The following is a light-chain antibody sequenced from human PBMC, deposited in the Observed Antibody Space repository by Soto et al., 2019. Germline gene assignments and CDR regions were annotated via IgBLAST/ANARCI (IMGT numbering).Light chain of an antibody. CDR2: EVG. CDR3: SSYAHGSIYV. V-gene: IGLV2-14*01. Sequence: QSALTQPASVSGSPGQSITISCTGTSSDVGYYNYVSWYQQHPGQAPKLMIYEVGNRPSGGSIRFSGSKSGNTASLTISGLQADDEADEYCSSYAHGSIYVFGTGTKLTVL. J-gene: IGLJ1*01. CDR1: SSDVGYYNY.